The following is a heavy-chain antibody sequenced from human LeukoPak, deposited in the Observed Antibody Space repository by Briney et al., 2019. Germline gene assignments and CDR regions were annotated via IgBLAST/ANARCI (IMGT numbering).Heavy chain of an antibody. J-gene: IGHJ5*02. CDR3: ARGQPEEQWLVVGNWFDP. Sequence: SETLSLTCTVSGGSISSYYWSWIRQPPGKVLEWIGYIYYSGSTNYNPSLKSQVTISVDTSKNQFSLKLGSVTAADTAVYYCARGQPEEQWLVVGNWFDPWGQGTLVTVSS. CDR1: GGSISSYY. V-gene: IGHV4-59*01. CDR2: IYYSGST. D-gene: IGHD6-19*01.